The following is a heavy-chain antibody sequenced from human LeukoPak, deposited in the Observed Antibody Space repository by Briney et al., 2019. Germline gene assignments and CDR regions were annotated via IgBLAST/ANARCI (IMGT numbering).Heavy chain of an antibody. CDR1: GLTFRSYG. Sequence: GGSLRLSCVASGLTFRSYGMHWVRQAPGKGLEWVVVIWNDGSNKYYADSVKGRFTISRDNSKNTLYLQMNSLRAEDTAVYYCATDGSGGYFEYWGQGTLVTVSS. CDR3: ATDGSGGYFEY. J-gene: IGHJ4*02. D-gene: IGHD3-22*01. CDR2: IWNDGSNK. V-gene: IGHV3-33*01.